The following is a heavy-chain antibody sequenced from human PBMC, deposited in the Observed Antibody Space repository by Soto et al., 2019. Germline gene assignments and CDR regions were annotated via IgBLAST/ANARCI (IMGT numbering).Heavy chain of an antibody. CDR1: CGSFSTYY. V-gene: IGHV4-59*01. J-gene: IGHJ6*02. CDR3: ATGGETYCSRTSCSHSYGMDV. CDR2: IYYSGNT. D-gene: IGHD2-2*01. Sequence: SETLSLTCTVSCGSFSTYYWTWIRQPPGKGLEWIGYIYYSGNTKYNPSLKSRVTISVDTSKNHFSLKLSSVTAADTAVYYCATGGETYCSRTSCSHSYGMDVWGQGTTVPVFS.